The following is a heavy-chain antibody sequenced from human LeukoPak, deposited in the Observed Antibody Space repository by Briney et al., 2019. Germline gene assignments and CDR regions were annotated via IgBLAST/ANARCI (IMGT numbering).Heavy chain of an antibody. Sequence: SVKVSCKASGFAFTSSAVQWVRQARGQRLGRKGWIVVSSGNTNYAQKFQERVTITRDMSTSTAYMELSSLRSEDTAVYYCAAGVVVAALFYYGMDVWGKGATVTVSS. D-gene: IGHD2-15*01. CDR3: AAGVVVAALFYYGMDV. CDR2: IVVSSGNT. CDR1: GFAFTSSA. J-gene: IGHJ6*01. V-gene: IGHV1-58*01.